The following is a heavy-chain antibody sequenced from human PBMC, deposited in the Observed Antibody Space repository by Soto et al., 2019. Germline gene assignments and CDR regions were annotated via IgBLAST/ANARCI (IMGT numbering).Heavy chain of an antibody. D-gene: IGHD3-10*01. CDR3: ARDSRGLDYYGSGSYSPAFDY. Sequence: SVKVSCKASGGTFSSYAISWVRQAPGQGLEWMGGIIPIFGTANYAQKFQGRVTITADESTSTAYMELSSLRSEDTAVYYCARDSRGLDYYGSGSYSPAFDYWGQGTLVTVSS. CDR2: IIPIFGTA. CDR1: GGTFSSYA. J-gene: IGHJ4*02. V-gene: IGHV1-69*13.